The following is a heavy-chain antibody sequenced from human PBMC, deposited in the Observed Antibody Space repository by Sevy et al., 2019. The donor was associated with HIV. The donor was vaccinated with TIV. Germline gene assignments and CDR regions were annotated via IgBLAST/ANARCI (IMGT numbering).Heavy chain of an antibody. CDR2: IYTSGST. J-gene: IGHJ5*02. V-gene: IGHV4-4*07. Sequence: SETLSLTCTVSGGSISSYYWSWIRQPAGKGLEWIGRIYTSGSTNYNPSLKSRVTMSVDTSKNQFSLKLSSVTAADTAVYYCARGYNYYGSRSYLMGEYNWFDPWGQGTLVTVSS. D-gene: IGHD3-10*01. CDR1: GGSISSYY. CDR3: ARGYNYYGSRSYLMGEYNWFDP.